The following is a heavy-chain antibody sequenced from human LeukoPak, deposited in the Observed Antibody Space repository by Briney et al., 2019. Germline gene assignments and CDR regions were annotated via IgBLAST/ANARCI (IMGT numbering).Heavy chain of an antibody. J-gene: IGHJ4*02. CDR3: ARLVVSSWYHEVLLGRDY. CDR1: GGSISSRPYC. D-gene: IGHD6-13*01. CDR2: FYYSGST. V-gene: IGHV4-39*01. Sequence: SETLSLTCTVSGGSISSRPYCWGWVRQPPGKGLEWLGNFYYSGSTYYKPSLKSRVTISVDTSKNQISLKLSSVTAADTAVYYCARLVVSSWYHEVLLGRDYWGQGTLVTVSS.